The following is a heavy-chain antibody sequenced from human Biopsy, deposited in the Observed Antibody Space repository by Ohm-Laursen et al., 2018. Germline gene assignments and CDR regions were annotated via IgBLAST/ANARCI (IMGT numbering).Heavy chain of an antibody. CDR1: GDSTSSYY. CDR3: ARGSNDFGGLYFPR. CDR2: ISYTGYT. Sequence: TLSLTCTVSGDSTSSYYWSWIRQPPGKGLEWIGHISYTGYTSYNASLKSRVTISVDTSRNHFSLRLSSLTAADTAVYYCARGSNDFGGLYFPRWGQGTLLTVSS. V-gene: IGHV4-59*01. D-gene: IGHD4-23*01. J-gene: IGHJ4*02.